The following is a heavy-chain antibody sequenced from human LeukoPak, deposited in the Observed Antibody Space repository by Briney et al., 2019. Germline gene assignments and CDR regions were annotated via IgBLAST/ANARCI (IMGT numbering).Heavy chain of an antibody. CDR1: GGTFSSYA. CDR2: IIPIFGTA. Sequence: ASVKVSCKASGGTFSSYAISWVRQAPGQGLEWMGGIIPIFGTANYAQKFQGRVTITADESTSTAYMELSSLRTEDTAVYYCARGVLRFLEWLPDYYYYYMDVWGKGTTVTVSS. J-gene: IGHJ6*03. CDR3: ARGVLRFLEWLPDYYYYYMDV. V-gene: IGHV1-69*13. D-gene: IGHD3-3*01.